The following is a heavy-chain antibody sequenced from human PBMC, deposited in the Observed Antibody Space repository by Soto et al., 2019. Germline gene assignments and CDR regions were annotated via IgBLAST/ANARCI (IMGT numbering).Heavy chain of an antibody. J-gene: IGHJ4*02. CDR3: ATQRGGGGY. CDR1: GFTVSNNY. D-gene: IGHD6-25*01. Sequence: EVQLVESGGGLIQPGGSLRLSCAVSGFTVSNNYMSWVRQAPGKGLEGVSVIYSGGYTAYGDSVKGRFTISRDNSKNTLSLKTNGLGADAAAVFYWATQRGGGGYWGQGTLVTVSS. CDR2: IYSGGYT. V-gene: IGHV3-53*01.